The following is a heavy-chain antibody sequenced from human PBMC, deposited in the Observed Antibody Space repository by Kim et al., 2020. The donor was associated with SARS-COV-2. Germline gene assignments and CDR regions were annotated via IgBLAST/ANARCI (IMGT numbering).Heavy chain of an antibody. CDR2: IYYSGST. D-gene: IGHD3-3*01. J-gene: IGHJ3*02. V-gene: IGHV4-31*03. CDR3: ARRQEGLGSYYDFWSGYYFKFDAFDI. CDR1: GGSISSGGYY. Sequence: SETLSLTCTVSGGSISSGGYYWSWIRQHPGKGLEWIGYIYYSGSTYYNPSLKSRVTISVDTSKNQFSLKLSSVTAADTAVYYCARRQEGLGSYYDFWSGYYFKFDAFDIWGQGTMSPSLQ.